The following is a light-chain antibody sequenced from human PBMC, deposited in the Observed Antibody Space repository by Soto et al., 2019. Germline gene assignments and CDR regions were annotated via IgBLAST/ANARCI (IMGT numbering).Light chain of an antibody. V-gene: IGKV3-11*01. CDR2: DAS. CDR3: QQRSNWLFT. Sequence: EIVLTQSPATLSLSPGERATLSCRASQSVSSYLAWYQQKPGQAPRLLIYDASNRATGIPARFSGSGSGTALTLTISSLEPEDFAVYYCQQRSNWLFTFGPGTKVDIK. J-gene: IGKJ3*01. CDR1: QSVSSY.